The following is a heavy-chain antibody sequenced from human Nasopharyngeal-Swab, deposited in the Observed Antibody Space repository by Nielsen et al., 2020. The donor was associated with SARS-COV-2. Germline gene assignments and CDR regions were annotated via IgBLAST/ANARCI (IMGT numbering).Heavy chain of an antibody. J-gene: IGHJ4*02. Sequence: SETLSLTCTVSGGSLTSYYWSWIRQPPGKGLEWIGYMSYSGSTNYNPSLNSRVTISLDTSKNQFSLRLSSVTSADTAVYYCARSLVGVSRHFDYWGQGALVTVSS. CDR2: MSYSGST. CDR1: GGSLTSYY. V-gene: IGHV4-59*01. CDR3: ARSLVGVSRHFDY. D-gene: IGHD1-26*01.